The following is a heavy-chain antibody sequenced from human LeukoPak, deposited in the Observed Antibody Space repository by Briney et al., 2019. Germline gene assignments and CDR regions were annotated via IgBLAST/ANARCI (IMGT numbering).Heavy chain of an antibody. CDR3: AKDGGDYGTGPYYFDY. Sequence: GGSLRLSCAASGFTFDDYAMHWVRQAPGKGLEWVSGISWNSGSIGYAHSVKGRFTISRDNAKNSLYLQMNSLRAEDTALYYCAKDGGDYGTGPYYFDYWGQGTLVTVSS. V-gene: IGHV3-9*01. J-gene: IGHJ4*02. CDR1: GFTFDDYA. D-gene: IGHD4-17*01. CDR2: ISWNSGSI.